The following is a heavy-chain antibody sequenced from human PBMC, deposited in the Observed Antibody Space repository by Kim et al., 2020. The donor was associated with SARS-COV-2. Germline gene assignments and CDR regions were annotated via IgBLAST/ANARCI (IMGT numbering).Heavy chain of an antibody. V-gene: IGHV4-31*03. D-gene: IGHD1-1*01. CDR3: ARELEGWFDP. Sequence: SETLSLTCTVYGGSISSGGYYWSWIRQHPGKGLEWIGYIYYSGSTYYNPSLKSRVTISVDTSKNQFSLKLSSVTAADTAVYYCARELEGWFDPWGQGTLVTVSS. J-gene: IGHJ5*02. CDR1: GGSISSGGYY. CDR2: IYYSGST.